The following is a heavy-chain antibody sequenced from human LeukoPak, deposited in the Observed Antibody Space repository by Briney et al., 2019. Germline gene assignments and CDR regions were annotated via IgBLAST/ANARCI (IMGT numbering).Heavy chain of an antibody. CDR2: ISYDGNNR. J-gene: IGHJ4*02. V-gene: IGHV3-30*03. Sequence: GGSLRLPCAASGFTFSSYGMHWVRQAPGKGLEWVTFISYDGNNRKYADSVAGRFTISRDNSKNTLYLEMNSVRPEDTALYYCVRKIGSPPSPGHFDYWGQGTLVTVSS. CDR3: VRKIGSPPSPGHFDY. CDR1: GFTFSSYG. D-gene: IGHD1-26*01.